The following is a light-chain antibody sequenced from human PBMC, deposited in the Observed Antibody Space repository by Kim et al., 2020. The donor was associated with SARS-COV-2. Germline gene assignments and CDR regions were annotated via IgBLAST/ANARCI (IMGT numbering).Light chain of an antibody. J-gene: IGKJ5*01. Sequence: EIVLTQSPGTLSLSAGEGVTLSCRASQSVSSGNLAWYQQKPGQAPRLLIYGVSKRATGIPDRFSGSGSGTDFILTISGLEPEDIAMYYCRQYVSSPGIFGQGTRLEIK. CDR2: GVS. CDR1: QSVSSGN. V-gene: IGKV3-20*01. CDR3: RQYVSSPGI.